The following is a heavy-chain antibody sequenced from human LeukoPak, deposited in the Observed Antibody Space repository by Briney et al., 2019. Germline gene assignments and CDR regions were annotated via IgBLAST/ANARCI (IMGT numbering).Heavy chain of an antibody. CDR2: ISGDGGST. Sequence: GSLRLSCAASGFTFDDYAMHWVRQAPGQGLEWVSLISGDGGSTYYADSVKGRFTVSRDNSKNSLYLQMNSLRTEDTALYYCAKEWYYHGSGSYLRYEYYYGMDVWGQGTTVIVSS. CDR3: AKEWYYHGSGSYLRYEYYYGMDV. CDR1: GFTFDDYA. V-gene: IGHV3-43*02. D-gene: IGHD3-10*01. J-gene: IGHJ6*02.